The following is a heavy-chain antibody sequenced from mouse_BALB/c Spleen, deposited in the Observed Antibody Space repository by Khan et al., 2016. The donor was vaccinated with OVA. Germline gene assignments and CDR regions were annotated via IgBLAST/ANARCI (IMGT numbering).Heavy chain of an antibody. Sequence: VQLQQSGPELVKPGASVKISCKTSGYTFTEYTIHWVKQSHGKSLEWIGGINPNSGGTGYHQKFKGKATLTVDKSSSTAYMELRSLTSEDSTVLDGARGGYCCDYWGQGTTLRVSS. V-gene: IGHV1-18*01. CDR3: ARGGYCCDY. J-gene: IGHJ2*01. CDR2: INPNSGGT. CDR1: GYTFTEYT.